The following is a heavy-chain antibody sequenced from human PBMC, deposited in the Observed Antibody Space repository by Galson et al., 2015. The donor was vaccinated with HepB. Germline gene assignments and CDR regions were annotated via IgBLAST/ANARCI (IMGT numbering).Heavy chain of an antibody. CDR3: ARVHVEGITIFGVAQRGLDV. CDR2: IYYSGST. D-gene: IGHD3-3*01. CDR1: GGSISSYY. J-gene: IGHJ6*02. V-gene: IGHV4-59*08. Sequence: LSLTCTVSGGSISSYYWSWIRQPPGKGLEWIGYIYYSGSTNYNPSLKSRVTISVDTSKNQFSLKLSSVTAADTAVYYCARVHVEGITIFGVAQRGLDVWGQGTTVTVSS.